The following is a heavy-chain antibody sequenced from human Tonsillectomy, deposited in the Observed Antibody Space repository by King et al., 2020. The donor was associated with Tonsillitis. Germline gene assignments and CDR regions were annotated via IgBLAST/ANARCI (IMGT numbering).Heavy chain of an antibody. CDR1: GFTFSSYG. D-gene: IGHD2-2*01. Sequence: VQLVESGGGVVQPGGSLRLSCAASGFTFSSYGMHWVRQAPGKGLEWVAFIRYDGSNKYYADSVKGRFTISRDNSKNTLYLQMNSLRAKDMAVYYCAKAGNSRKNIVVTSGGMDVWRQGTTLTVAS. CDR2: IRYDGSNK. V-gene: IGHV3-30*02. CDR3: AKAGNSRKNIVVTSGGMDV. J-gene: IGHJ6*02.